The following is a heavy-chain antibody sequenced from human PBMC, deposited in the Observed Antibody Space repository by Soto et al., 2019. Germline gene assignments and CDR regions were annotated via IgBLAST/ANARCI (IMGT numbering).Heavy chain of an antibody. V-gene: IGHV1-69*13. Sequence: ASVKVSCKASGGTFSSYAISWVRQAPGQGLEWMGGIIPIFGTANYAQKFQGRVTITADESTSTAYMELSSLRSEDTAVYYCSTYYYDSSGYYYEGWGQGTLVTVSS. CDR1: GGTFSSYA. CDR2: IIPIFGTA. J-gene: IGHJ4*02. CDR3: STYYYDSSGYYYEG. D-gene: IGHD3-22*01.